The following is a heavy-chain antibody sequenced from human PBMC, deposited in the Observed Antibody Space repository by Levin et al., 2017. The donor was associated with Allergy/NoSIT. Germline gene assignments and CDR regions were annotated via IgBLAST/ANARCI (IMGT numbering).Heavy chain of an antibody. D-gene: IGHD4-17*01. J-gene: IGHJ4*02. CDR1: GYTFTGYY. CDR3: ATRGGTVTTLPYFDY. Sequence: ASVKVSCKASGYTFTGYYMHWVRQAPGQGLEWMGWINPNSGGTNYAQKFQGRVTMTRDTSISTAYMELSRLRSDDTAVYYCATRGGTVTTLPYFDYWGQGTLVTVSS. V-gene: IGHV1-2*02. CDR2: INPNSGGT.